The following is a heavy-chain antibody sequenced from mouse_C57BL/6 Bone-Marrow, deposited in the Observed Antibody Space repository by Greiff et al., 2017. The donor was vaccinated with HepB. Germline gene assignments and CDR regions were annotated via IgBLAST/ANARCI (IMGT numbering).Heavy chain of an antibody. V-gene: IGHV1-50*01. D-gene: IGHD1-1*02. CDR1: GYTFTSYW. J-gene: IGHJ2*01. CDR2: IDPSDSYT. Sequence: QVQLQQSGAELVKPGASVKLSCKASGYTFTSYWMQWVKQSPGQGLEWIGEIDPSDSYTNYNQKFKGKATLTVDTSSSTAYMQLSSLTSEDSAVYYCARRGSYSLFDYWGQGTTLTVSS. CDR3: ARRGSYSLFDY.